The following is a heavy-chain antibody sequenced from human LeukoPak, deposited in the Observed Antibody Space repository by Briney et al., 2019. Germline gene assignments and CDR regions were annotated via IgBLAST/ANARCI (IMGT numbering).Heavy chain of an antibody. J-gene: IGHJ3*02. V-gene: IGHV1-2*02. D-gene: IGHD5-18*01. CDR1: GYTFTSYD. CDR2: INPNSGGT. Sequence: ASVTVSCKASGYTFTSYDINWVRQATGQGLEWMGWINPNSGGTNYAQKFQGRVTMTRDTSISTAYMGLSRLRSDDTAVYYCARLDTAVYAFDIWGQGTMVTVSS. CDR3: ARLDTAVYAFDI.